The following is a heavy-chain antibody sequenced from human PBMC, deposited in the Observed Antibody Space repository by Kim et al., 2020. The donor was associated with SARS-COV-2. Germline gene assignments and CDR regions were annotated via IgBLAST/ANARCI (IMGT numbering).Heavy chain of an antibody. CDR2: INTAGGTT. CDR3: EKLILSSGDYFAY. CDR1: VYTFSSYA. V-gene: IGHV3-23*01. J-gene: IGHJ4*02. Sequence: GGSLRLSCAASVYTFSSYALNWVRQAPGKGLEWVSTINTAGGTTNYADSVKGRFTISRDTTKTTLYQQMNSLSADDTAIYYCEKLILSSGDYFAYWGQRKLGSVSS. D-gene: IGHD2-21*01.